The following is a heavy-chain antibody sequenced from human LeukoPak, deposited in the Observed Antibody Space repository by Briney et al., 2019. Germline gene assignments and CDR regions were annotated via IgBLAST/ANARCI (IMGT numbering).Heavy chain of an antibody. J-gene: IGHJ4*02. V-gene: IGHV3-48*01. D-gene: IGHD4/OR15-4a*01. CDR1: GFSVSSNY. CDR2: ISSSSSTI. CDR3: ARRAGAYSHPYDY. Sequence: PGGSLRLSCAASGFSVSSNYMNWVRQAPGKGLEWVSYISSSSSTIYYADSVKGRFTISRDNAKNSLYLQMNSLRAEDTAVYYCARRAGAYSHPYDYWGQGTLVTVSS.